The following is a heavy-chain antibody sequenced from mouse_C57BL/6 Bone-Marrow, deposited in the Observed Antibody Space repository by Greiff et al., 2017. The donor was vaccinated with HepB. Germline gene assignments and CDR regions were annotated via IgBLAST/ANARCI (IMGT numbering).Heavy chain of an antibody. Sequence: VQRVESGPELVKPGASVKISCKASGYAFSSSWMNWVKQRPGKGLEWIGRIYPGDGDTNYNGKFKGKATLTADKSSSTAYMQLSSLTSEDSAVYFCAREGGFITTVVDYWGQGTTLTVSS. CDR3: AREGGFITTVVDY. D-gene: IGHD1-1*01. CDR1: GYAFSSSW. CDR2: IYPGDGDT. V-gene: IGHV1-82*01. J-gene: IGHJ2*01.